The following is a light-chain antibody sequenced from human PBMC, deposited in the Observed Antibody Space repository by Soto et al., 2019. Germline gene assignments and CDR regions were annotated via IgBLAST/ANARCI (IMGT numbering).Light chain of an antibody. CDR2: DVS. V-gene: IGLV2-14*01. CDR1: SIDVGGYNY. CDR3: SSYTRSSTLEV. Sequence: QSALTQPASVSGSPGQSITISCTGTSIDVGGYNYVSWYQQHPGKAPKLMIYDVSNRPSGVSNRFSGSKSGNTASLTISGLQAEDEADYYCSSYTRSSTLEVFGTGTKLTVL. J-gene: IGLJ1*01.